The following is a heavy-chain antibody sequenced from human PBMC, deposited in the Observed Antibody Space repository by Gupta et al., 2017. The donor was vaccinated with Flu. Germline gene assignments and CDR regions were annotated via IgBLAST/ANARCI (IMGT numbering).Heavy chain of an antibody. V-gene: IGHV3-49*03. Sequence: FRQAPGKGLEWVGFIRSKAYGGTTEYAASVKGRFTISRDDSKSIAYLQMNSLKTEDTAVYYCTRGPNDFWSGKKDNWFDPWGQGTLVTVSS. CDR2: IRSKAYGGTT. D-gene: IGHD3-3*01. J-gene: IGHJ5*02. CDR3: TRGPNDFWSGKKDNWFDP.